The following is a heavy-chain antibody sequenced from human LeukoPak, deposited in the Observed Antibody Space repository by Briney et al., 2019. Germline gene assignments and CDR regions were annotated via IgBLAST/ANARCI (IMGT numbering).Heavy chain of an antibody. D-gene: IGHD1-1*01. CDR3: ARLTTGTTLDY. J-gene: IGHJ4*02. CDR2: VYPSDSDP. CDR1: GYIFISYR. Sequence: ESLKVSRLDSGYIFISYRIAWVREIHARGREWMGIVYPSDSDPRYSPSFQGQVTISADKSISTAYLQWSSLKASDTAMYYCARLTTGTTLDYWGQGTLVTVSS. V-gene: IGHV5-51*01.